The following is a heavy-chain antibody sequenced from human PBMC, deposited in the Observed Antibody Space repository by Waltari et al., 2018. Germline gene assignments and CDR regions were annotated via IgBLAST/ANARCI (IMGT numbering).Heavy chain of an antibody. V-gene: IGHV4-4*07. CDR3: ARTGGYSSSYLHFDY. J-gene: IGHJ4*02. CDR1: GDSIRGYY. Sequence: QVQLQESGPGLVKPSETLSLTCTVSGDSIRGYYWSWIRQPAGKGLEYIGRIHSSGSTNYNPSLKSRVTMAVDTSKNQFSRKLSSVTAADTAVYYCARTGGYSSSYLHFDYWGQGTLVTVSS. CDR2: IHSSGST. D-gene: IGHD6-6*01.